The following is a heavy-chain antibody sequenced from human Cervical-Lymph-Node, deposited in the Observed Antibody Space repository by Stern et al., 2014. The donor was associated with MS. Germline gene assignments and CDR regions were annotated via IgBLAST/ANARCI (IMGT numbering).Heavy chain of an antibody. CDR1: GYTFTGYY. J-gene: IGHJ4*02. CDR3: AKDGYNY. V-gene: IGHV1-2*02. CDR2: IIPNNGDT. D-gene: IGHD5-24*01. Sequence: VHLVESGAEVKKPGASVKVSCKASGYTFTGYYIHWVRQAPGQGLEWMGWIIPNNGDTNYAQNFQGRVTMTRDTSISTPYMELSRLRSDDTAVYYCAKDGYNYWGQGTLVTVSS.